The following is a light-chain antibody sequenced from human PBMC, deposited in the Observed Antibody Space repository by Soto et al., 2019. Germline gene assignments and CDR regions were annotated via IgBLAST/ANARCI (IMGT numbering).Light chain of an antibody. CDR1: SSDVGGYNY. CDR3: TSYAGTNNPVV. V-gene: IGLV2-8*01. CDR2: EVS. Sequence: QSALTQPPSASGSPGQSVTISCTGTSSDVGGYNYVSWYRQHPGKAPKLMIYEVSKRPSGVPDRFSGSKSGNTAYLTVSGLQGEDEAEYYCTSYAGTNNPVVFGGGTKLTVL. J-gene: IGLJ2*01.